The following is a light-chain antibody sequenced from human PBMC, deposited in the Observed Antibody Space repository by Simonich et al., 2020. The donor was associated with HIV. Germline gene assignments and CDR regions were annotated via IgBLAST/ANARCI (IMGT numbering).Light chain of an antibody. CDR3: QQYNNWPPVYT. V-gene: IGKV3D-20*01. CDR1: QSVNSSY. Sequence: EIVLTQSPATLSLSPGETATLSCGASQSVNSSYLAWYQQKPGLAPRLLIYDASIRATGIPDRFSGSGSGTDFTLTISSMQSEDFAVYYCQQYNNWPPVYTFGQGTKLEIK. CDR2: DAS. J-gene: IGKJ2*01.